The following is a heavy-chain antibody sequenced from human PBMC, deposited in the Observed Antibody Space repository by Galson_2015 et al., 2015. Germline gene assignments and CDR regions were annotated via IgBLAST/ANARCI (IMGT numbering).Heavy chain of an antibody. V-gene: IGHV3-33*01. D-gene: IGHD4-17*01. CDR1: GFTFSSYG. J-gene: IGHJ4*02. Sequence: SLRLSCAASGFTFSSYGMHWVRQAPGKGLEWVAVIWYDGSNKYYADSVKGRFTISRDNSKNTLYLQMNSLRAEDTAVYYCASLSAGYGDYEVVSRNDYWGQGTLVTVSS. CDR3: ASLSAGYGDYEVVSRNDY. CDR2: IWYDGSNK.